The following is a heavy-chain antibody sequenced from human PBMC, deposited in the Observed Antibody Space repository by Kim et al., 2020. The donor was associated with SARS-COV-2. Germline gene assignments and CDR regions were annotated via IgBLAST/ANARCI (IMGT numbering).Heavy chain of an antibody. J-gene: IGHJ4*02. CDR3: AKSITMIVANALDY. V-gene: IGHV3-33*06. Sequence: GGSLRLSCAASGFTFSSYGMHWVRQAPGKGLEWVAVIWYDGSNKYYADSVKGRFTISRDNSKNTLYLQMNSLRAEDTAVYYCAKSITMIVANALDYWGQGTLVTVSS. D-gene: IGHD3-22*01. CDR1: GFTFSSYG. CDR2: IWYDGSNK.